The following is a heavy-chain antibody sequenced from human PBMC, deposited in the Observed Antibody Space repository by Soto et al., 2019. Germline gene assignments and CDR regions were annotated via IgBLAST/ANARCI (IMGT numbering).Heavy chain of an antibody. CDR3: AREGIAAAAHGGGYYYYGMDV. J-gene: IGHJ6*02. V-gene: IGHV3-13*01. CDR2: IGTAGDT. CDR1: GFTFSSYA. Sequence: GGSLRLSCAASGFTFSSYAMHWVRQATGKGLEWVSAIGTAGDTYYPGSVKGRFTISRENAKNSLYLQMNSLRAGDTAVYYCAREGIAAAAHGGGYYYYGMDVWGQGTTVTVSS. D-gene: IGHD6-13*01.